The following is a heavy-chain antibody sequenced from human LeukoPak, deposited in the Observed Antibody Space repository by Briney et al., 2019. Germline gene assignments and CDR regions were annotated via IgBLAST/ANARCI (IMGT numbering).Heavy chain of an antibody. D-gene: IGHD4-23*01. CDR3: ARADYGGNSDY. V-gene: IGHV1-46*01. CDR1: GYTFTSYY. Sequence: ASVKVSCKASGYTFTSYYMHWVRQAPGQGLEWMGIINPSGGSTSYAQKFQGRVTMTRDTSISTAYMELSRLRSDDTAVYYCARADYGGNSDYWGQGTLVTVSS. J-gene: IGHJ4*02. CDR2: INPSGGST.